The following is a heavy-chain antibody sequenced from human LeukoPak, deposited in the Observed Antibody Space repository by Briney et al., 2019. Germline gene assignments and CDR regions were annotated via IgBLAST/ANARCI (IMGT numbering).Heavy chain of an antibody. CDR3: ARGDHYYDSSAFIDF. Sequence: GGSLRLSCAASGYTFNLYAMHWVRHAPGKGLEWVAVMSYDGSNKYYTDSVRGRFTISRDNSKNTLYVQINNLRPEDTAVYYCARGDHYYDSSAFIDFWGQGTLVTVPS. J-gene: IGHJ4*02. V-gene: IGHV3-30*04. D-gene: IGHD3-22*01. CDR2: MSYDGSNK. CDR1: GYTFNLYA.